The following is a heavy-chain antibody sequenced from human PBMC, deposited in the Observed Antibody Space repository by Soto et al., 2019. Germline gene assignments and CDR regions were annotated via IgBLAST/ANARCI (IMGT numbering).Heavy chain of an antibody. CDR1: GDSVSNNGAT. V-gene: IGHV6-1*01. D-gene: IGHD1-26*01. J-gene: IGHJ4*02. Sequence: SQTLSLTCAISGDSVSNNGATWNWIRQSPSRGLEWLGRAYYRPRSRWHCDYATSVRSRVTINPDTSKNQFSLQLNSVTPEDTAVYYCARDPPDFNSGFDYWGQGILVTVSS. CDR2: AYYRPRSRWHC. CDR3: ARDPPDFNSGFDY.